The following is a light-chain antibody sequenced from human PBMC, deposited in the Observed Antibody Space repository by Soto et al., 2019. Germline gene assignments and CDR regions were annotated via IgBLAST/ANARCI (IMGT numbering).Light chain of an antibody. Sequence: EIVFTQSPATLSLSPGERANLSCRASQSVSSYLACLTYDASNRATGIPARFSGSGSGTDFTLTISSLEPEDFAVYYCQHRSNWRYTFGQGTNLEI. CDR3: QHRSNWRYT. V-gene: IGKV3-11*01. J-gene: IGKJ2*01. CDR1: QSVSSY. CDR2: DAS.